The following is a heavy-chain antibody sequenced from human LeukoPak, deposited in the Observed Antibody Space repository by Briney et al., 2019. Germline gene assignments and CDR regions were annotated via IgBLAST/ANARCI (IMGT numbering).Heavy chain of an antibody. CDR2: IYYSGST. Sequence: KSSETLSLIYTVSGGSISSYYWSWIRQPPGKGLEWIGYIYYSGSTNYNPSLKSRVTISVDTSKNQFSLKLSSVTAADTAVYYCVRVVALGAAGYYFDYWGQGSLVTVSS. CDR3: VRVVALGAAGYYFDY. J-gene: IGHJ4*02. D-gene: IGHD6-13*01. V-gene: IGHV4-59*01. CDR1: GGSISSYY.